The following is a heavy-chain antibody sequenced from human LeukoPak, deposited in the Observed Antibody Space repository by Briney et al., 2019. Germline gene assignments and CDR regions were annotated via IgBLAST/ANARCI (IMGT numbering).Heavy chain of an antibody. Sequence: PSETLSPTCTVSGASINSGGFSWSWIRQHPGKGLEWIGHIYYSGYTYYNPSLTSRLAISLDTSKTQFSLRLSSVTAADTALYYCARVLGVTTGHTFDIWGQGIMVTVSS. CDR2: IYYSGYT. V-gene: IGHV4-31*03. J-gene: IGHJ3*02. CDR1: GASINSGGFS. CDR3: ARVLGVTTGHTFDI. D-gene: IGHD4-17*01.